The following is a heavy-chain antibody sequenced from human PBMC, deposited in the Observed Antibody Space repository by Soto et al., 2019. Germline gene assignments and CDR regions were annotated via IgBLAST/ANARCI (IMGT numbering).Heavy chain of an antibody. CDR3: ARGVAVAGPYYYYGMDV. J-gene: IGHJ6*02. Sequence: ASAYVSCTASGYTFTSYYMHWARQPPGQGLEWMGIINPSGGSTSYAQKSQGRVTMTRDTSTSTVHMELSSLRSEDTAVYYCARGVAVAGPYYYYGMDVWGQGTTVTVSS. CDR1: GYTFTSYY. CDR2: INPSGGST. D-gene: IGHD6-19*01. V-gene: IGHV1-46*01.